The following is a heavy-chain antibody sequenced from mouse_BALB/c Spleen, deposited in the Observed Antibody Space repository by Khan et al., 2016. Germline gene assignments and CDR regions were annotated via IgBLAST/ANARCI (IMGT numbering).Heavy chain of an antibody. V-gene: IGHV2-4-1*01. Sequence: QVQLKQSGPGLVQPSQSLSITCTVSGFSLTSYGVHWVRQSPGKGLEWLGVIWSGGSTDYNAAFISRLSISKDNSKSQVFFKMNSLQTDDTAMYYCASPLLRLKAWFAYWGQGTLVTVS. CDR1: GFSLTSYG. J-gene: IGHJ3*01. D-gene: IGHD1-1*01. CDR3: ASPLLRLKAWFAY. CDR2: IWSGGST.